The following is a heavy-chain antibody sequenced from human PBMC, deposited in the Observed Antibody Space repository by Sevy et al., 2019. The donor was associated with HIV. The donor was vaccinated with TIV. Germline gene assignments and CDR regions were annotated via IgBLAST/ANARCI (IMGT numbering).Heavy chain of an antibody. CDR1: GGSINSRTSY. V-gene: IGHV4-39*01. CDR3: ARLDAIRPKGYYFDY. J-gene: IGHJ4*02. Sequence: SETLSLTCTVSGGSINSRTSYWGWIRQPPGKGLEWIGIIYYSGVTYYNPSLKSRVTISVDTSKNQFSLKLSSVTAADTAVYYCARLDAIRPKGYYFDYWGQGTLVTVSS. CDR2: IYYSGVT.